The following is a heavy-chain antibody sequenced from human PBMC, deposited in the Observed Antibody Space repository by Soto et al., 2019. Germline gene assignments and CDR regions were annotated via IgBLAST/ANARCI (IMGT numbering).Heavy chain of an antibody. CDR3: ATDILDF. J-gene: IGHJ4*02. Sequence: GGSLRLSCTATGLMFSSYWMTWVRQAPGRGLEWVANINQNGSERSYVDSVEGRFTISRDNAKNSVFLQMDNLTVEDTAMYYCATDILDFWGQGTQVTVSS. D-gene: IGHD3-9*01. CDR2: INQNGSER. CDR1: GLMFSSYW. V-gene: IGHV3-7*05.